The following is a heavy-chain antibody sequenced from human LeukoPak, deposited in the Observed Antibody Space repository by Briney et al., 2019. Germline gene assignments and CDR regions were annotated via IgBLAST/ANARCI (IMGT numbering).Heavy chain of an antibody. Sequence: GGSLRLSCAAPGFTFSNYYMSWIRKAPGKGLEWVSYISSSSSYTNYADSVKGRFTISRDNAKNSLYLQMNSLRAEDTAVYYCAREDILTGYYPDYWGQGTLVTVSS. CDR1: GFTFSNYY. CDR2: ISSSSSYT. D-gene: IGHD3-9*01. J-gene: IGHJ4*02. CDR3: AREDILTGYYPDY. V-gene: IGHV3-11*05.